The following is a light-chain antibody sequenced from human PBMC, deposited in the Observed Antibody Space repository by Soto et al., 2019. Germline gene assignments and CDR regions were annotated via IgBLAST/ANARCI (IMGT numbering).Light chain of an antibody. CDR1: SSDVGGYNY. J-gene: IGLJ1*01. V-gene: IGLV2-14*01. CDR3: SSYTSSSTPFYV. CDR2: EVS. Sequence: QSVLTQPASVSGSPGQSITISCTGTSSDVGGYNYVSWYQQHPGKAPKLMIYEVSNRPSGVSNRFSGSKSGNTASLTISGLQAEDEADYYCSSYTSSSTPFYVFGTGT.